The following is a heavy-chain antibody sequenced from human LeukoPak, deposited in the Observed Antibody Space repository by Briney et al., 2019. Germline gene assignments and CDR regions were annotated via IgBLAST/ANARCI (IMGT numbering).Heavy chain of an antibody. CDR2: ISAYNGNT. D-gene: IGHD6-13*01. V-gene: IGHV1-18*01. Sequence: GASVKVSCKVSGYTLTELSMHWVRQAPGQGLEWMGWISAYNGNTNYAQKLQGRVTMTTDTSTSTAYMELRSLRSDDTAVYYCAREQQLVTFDYWGQGTLVTVSS. J-gene: IGHJ4*02. CDR1: GYTLTELS. CDR3: AREQQLVTFDY.